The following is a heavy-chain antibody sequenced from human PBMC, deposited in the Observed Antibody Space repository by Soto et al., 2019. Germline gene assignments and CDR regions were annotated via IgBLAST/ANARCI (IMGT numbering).Heavy chain of an antibody. Sequence: QVLLVESGGGVVQPGRSLRLSCAASGFTFSTYAIHWVRQAPGKGLEWVAVISYDGANKYYADSVRGRFTISRDNSKNTLFLQMSSLRAEDTAVYYCAKDGGGYNYGYVMLDKYYYGMDVWGQGTTVTVSS. D-gene: IGHD5-18*01. CDR2: ISYDGANK. V-gene: IGHV3-30-3*01. CDR3: AKDGGGYNYGYVMLDKYYYGMDV. J-gene: IGHJ6*02. CDR1: GFTFSTYA.